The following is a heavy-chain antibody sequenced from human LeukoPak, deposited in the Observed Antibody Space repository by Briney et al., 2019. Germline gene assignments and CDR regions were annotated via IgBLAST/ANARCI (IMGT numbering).Heavy chain of an antibody. D-gene: IGHD2-8*02. V-gene: IGHV4-34*01. CDR2: INHSGST. CDR3: ARMGKPSFSGTVDV. Sequence: PSETLSLTCAVYGESFSGYYWSWIRQSPGKGLEWIGEINHSGSTNYNPSLKSRVTISVDTSKNQFSLKLSSVTAADTAVYYCARMGKPSFSGTVDVWGKGTTVTISS. J-gene: IGHJ6*04. CDR1: GESFSGYY.